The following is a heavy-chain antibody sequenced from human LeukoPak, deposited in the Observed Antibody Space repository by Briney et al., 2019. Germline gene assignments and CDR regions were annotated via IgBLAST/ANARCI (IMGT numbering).Heavy chain of an antibody. CDR1: GGSISSGGYS. CDR2: IYHSGST. Sequence: SETLSLTCAVSGGSISSGGYSWSWIRQPPGKGLEWIGYIYHSGSTYYNPSLKSRVTISVDRSKNQFSLKLSSVTVADTAVYYCARANCGGDCFSNWFDPWGQGTLVTVSS. V-gene: IGHV4-30-2*01. D-gene: IGHD2-21*02. J-gene: IGHJ5*02. CDR3: ARANCGGDCFSNWFDP.